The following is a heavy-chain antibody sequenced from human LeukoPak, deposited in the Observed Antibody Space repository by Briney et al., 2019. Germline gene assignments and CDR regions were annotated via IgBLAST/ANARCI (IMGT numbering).Heavy chain of an antibody. CDR3: ARDSTQGMVATSWFDP. V-gene: IGHV3-21*01. CDR1: GFTFSSYS. D-gene: IGHD5-12*01. J-gene: IGHJ5*02. CDR2: ISSSSSYI. Sequence: GGSLRLSCAASGFTFSSYSMNWVRQAPGKGLEWVSSISSSSSYIHYADSVKGRFTISRDNAKNSLYLQMNSLRAEDTAVYYCARDSTQGMVATSWFDPWGQGTLVTVSS.